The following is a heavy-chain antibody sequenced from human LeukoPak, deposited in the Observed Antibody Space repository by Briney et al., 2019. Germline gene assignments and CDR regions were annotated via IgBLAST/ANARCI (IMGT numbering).Heavy chain of an antibody. Sequence: GGSLRLSCAASGFTFSTYGMGWVRQAPGKGLEWVSSIGGSGQNTHHADSVKGRFTVSRDNSKNTLYLQMSSLRAEDTAVYYCARVFGSGWYYFDYWGQGTLVTVSS. V-gene: IGHV3-23*01. D-gene: IGHD6-19*01. CDR3: ARVFGSGWYYFDY. CDR2: IGGSGQNT. J-gene: IGHJ4*02. CDR1: GFTFSTYG.